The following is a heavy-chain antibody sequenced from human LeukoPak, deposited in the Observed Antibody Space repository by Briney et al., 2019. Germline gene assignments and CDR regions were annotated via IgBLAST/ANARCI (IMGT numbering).Heavy chain of an antibody. CDR2: INPNSGGT. V-gene: IGHV1-2*02. D-gene: IGHD1-26*01. CDR1: GYTFTGYY. Sequence: ASVKVSCKASGYTFTGYYMHWVRQAPGQGLEWMGWINPNSGGTSYAQKFQGRVTMTRDTSISTAYMELSRLRSDDTAVYYCATYYGGLDAFDIWGQGTMVTVSS. CDR3: ATYYGGLDAFDI. J-gene: IGHJ3*02.